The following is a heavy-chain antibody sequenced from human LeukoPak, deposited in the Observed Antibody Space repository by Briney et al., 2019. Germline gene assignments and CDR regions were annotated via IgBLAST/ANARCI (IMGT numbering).Heavy chain of an antibody. CDR1: GGTFSSYA. CDR3: ARSSYFDAFDI. V-gene: IGHV1-69*04. Sequence: WASVKVSCKASGGTFSSYAISWVRQAPGQGLEWMGRIIPILGIANYAQKFQGRVTITADKSTSTAYMELGSLRSEDTAVYYCARSSYFDAFDIWGQGTMVTVSS. CDR2: IIPILGIA. D-gene: IGHD3-10*01. J-gene: IGHJ3*02.